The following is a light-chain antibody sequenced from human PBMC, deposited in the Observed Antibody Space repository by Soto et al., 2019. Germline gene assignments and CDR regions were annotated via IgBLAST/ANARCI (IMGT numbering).Light chain of an antibody. CDR1: SSNIGAGYD. V-gene: IGLV1-40*01. J-gene: IGLJ1*01. Sequence: QSVLTQPPSVSGAPGRRVTISGTGSSSNIGAGYDVHWYQQRPGTAPKLPIFGNINRPSGVPDRFSGSKSGTSASLAITGLQAEDEGDYYCQSYDSTLSARYVFGTGTKVTV. CDR2: GNI. CDR3: QSYDSTLSARYV.